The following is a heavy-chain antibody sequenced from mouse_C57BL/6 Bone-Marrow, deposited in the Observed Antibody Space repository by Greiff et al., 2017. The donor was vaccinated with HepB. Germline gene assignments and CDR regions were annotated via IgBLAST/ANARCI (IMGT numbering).Heavy chain of an antibody. D-gene: IGHD2-4*01. CDR2: IDPENGDT. CDR1: GFNIKDDY. V-gene: IGHV14-4*01. J-gene: IGHJ3*01. Sequence: EVQLQQSGAELVRPRASVKLSCTASGFNIKDDYMHWVKQRPEQGLEWIGWIDPENGDTEYASKFQGKATITADTSSNTAYLQLSSLTSEDTAVYYCTRYDSRFAYWGQGTLVTVSA. CDR3: TRYDSRFAY.